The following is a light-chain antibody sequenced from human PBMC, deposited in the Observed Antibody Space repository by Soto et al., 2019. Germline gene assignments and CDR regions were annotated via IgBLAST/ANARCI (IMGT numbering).Light chain of an antibody. J-gene: IGLJ1*01. CDR2: EVS. V-gene: IGLV2-14*01. CDR1: TSDVGGYNF. CDR3: SSYTSSGTRV. Sequence: QSVLTQPASVSGSPGQSITISCTGTTSDVGGYNFVSWYQLHPGKAPKLMIFEVSNRPSGVSNRFSGSKSGNTASLTISGLQAEDEADYYCSSYTSSGTRVFGTGTK.